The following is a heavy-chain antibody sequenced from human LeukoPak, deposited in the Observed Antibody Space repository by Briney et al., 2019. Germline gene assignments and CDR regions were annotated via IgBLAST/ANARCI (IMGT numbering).Heavy chain of an antibody. D-gene: IGHD3-10*01. CDR3: AGARYYGSGSYQDGPAY. Sequence: ASVKVSCKASGYTFTGYYMHWVRQAPGQGLEWMGWINPNSGGTNYAQKFQGRVTMTRDTSISTAYMELSRLRSEDTAVYYCAGARYYGSGSYQDGPAYWGQGTLVTVSS. J-gene: IGHJ4*02. CDR2: INPNSGGT. V-gene: IGHV1-2*02. CDR1: GYTFTGYY.